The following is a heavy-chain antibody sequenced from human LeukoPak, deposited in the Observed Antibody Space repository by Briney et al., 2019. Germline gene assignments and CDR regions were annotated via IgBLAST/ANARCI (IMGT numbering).Heavy chain of an antibody. Sequence: SETLSLTCTVSGGSISSGGYYWRWIRQHPGKGLEWIGYIYYSGSTYYNPSLKSRVTISVDTSKNQFSLKLSSVTAADTAVYYCARDRYYDSSGHDAFDIWGQGTMVTVSS. CDR3: ARDRYYDSSGHDAFDI. CDR2: IYYSGST. D-gene: IGHD3-22*01. V-gene: IGHV4-31*03. J-gene: IGHJ3*02. CDR1: GGSISSGGYY.